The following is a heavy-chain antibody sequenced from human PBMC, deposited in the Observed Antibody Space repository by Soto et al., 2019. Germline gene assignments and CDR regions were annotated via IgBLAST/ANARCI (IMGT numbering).Heavy chain of an antibody. J-gene: IGHJ5*02. CDR1: GGSISSYY. D-gene: IGHD6-6*01. V-gene: IGHV4-59*01. Sequence: QVQLQESGPGLVKPSETLSLTCTVSGGSISSYYWSWIRQPPGKGLEWIGYIYYSGSTNYNPSPKSRVTISVDTSKSQFSLKLSSVTAADTAVYYCARWWRQLVPNWFDPWGQGTLVTVSS. CDR3: ARWWRQLVPNWFDP. CDR2: IYYSGST.